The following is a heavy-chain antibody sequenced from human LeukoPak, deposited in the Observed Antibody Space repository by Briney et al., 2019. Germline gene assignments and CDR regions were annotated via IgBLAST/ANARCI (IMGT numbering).Heavy chain of an antibody. CDR3: ARRPEYSGRGDY. J-gene: IGHJ4*02. V-gene: IGHV3-66*01. CDR1: GFTVSTSY. Sequence: GGSLRLSCAASGFTVSTSYMSWVRQAPGKGLEWVSLIHAGGSTYYADSVKGRFTISRDNSKNTLYLQMNSLRAEDTAVYYCARRPEYSGRGDYWGQGTLVTVSS. CDR2: IHAGGST. D-gene: IGHD1-26*01.